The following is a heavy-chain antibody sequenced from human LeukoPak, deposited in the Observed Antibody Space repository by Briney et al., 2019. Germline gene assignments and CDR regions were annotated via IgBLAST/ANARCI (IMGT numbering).Heavy chain of an antibody. CDR2: INPTGSST. J-gene: IGHJ5*02. CDR3: ARDNSVGDIAWWFDP. D-gene: IGHD3-16*02. V-gene: IGHV1-46*01. CDR1: GYPFTRHY. Sequence: ASVKVSCKASGYPFTRHYMHWVRQAPGQGLEWMGLINPTGSSTLQAQKFQGRLTMTRDMPTTTDYMELSSLTSEDTAVYYCARDNSVGDIAWWFDPWGQGTMVIVSS.